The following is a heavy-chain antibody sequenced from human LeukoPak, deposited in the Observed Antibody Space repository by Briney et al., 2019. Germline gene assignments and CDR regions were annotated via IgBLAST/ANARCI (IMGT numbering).Heavy chain of an antibody. CDR2: INPNSGGT. CDR1: GYTFTGYY. Sequence: ASVKVSCKASGYTFTGYYMHWVRQAPGQGLEWMGWINPNSGGTNYAQKFQGRVTMTRDTSTSTAYMELSRPRSDDTAVYYCAREEGRRQAYYDFWSGYYPPSRWGQGTLVTVSS. V-gene: IGHV1-2*02. J-gene: IGHJ4*02. D-gene: IGHD3-3*01. CDR3: AREEGRRQAYYDFWSGYYPPSR.